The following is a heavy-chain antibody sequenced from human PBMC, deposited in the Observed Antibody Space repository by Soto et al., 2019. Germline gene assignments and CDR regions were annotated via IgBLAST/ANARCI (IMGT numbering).Heavy chain of an antibody. CDR1: GGSFSGYY. Sequence: QVQLQQWGAGLLKPSETLSLTCAVYGGSFSGYYWSWIRQPPGKGLEWIGEINLSGSTNYNPSLKSRVTISVDTSKNQFSLKLSSVTAADTAVYYCARGAGWSYWYFDLWGRGTLVTVSS. CDR3: ARGAGWSYWYFDL. J-gene: IGHJ2*01. D-gene: IGHD6-19*01. CDR2: INLSGST. V-gene: IGHV4-34*01.